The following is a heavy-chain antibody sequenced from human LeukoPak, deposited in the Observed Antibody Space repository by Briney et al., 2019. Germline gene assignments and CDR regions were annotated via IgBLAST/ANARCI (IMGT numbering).Heavy chain of an antibody. V-gene: IGHV1-2*02. CDR1: GYTFTGYY. D-gene: IGHD1-26*01. CDR2: INPNSSGT. Sequence: GASVKVSCKSSGYTFTGYYMHWVRQAPGQGLEWMGWINPNSSGTDYAQKFQGRVTMTRDTSISTAYMELRRLRSDDTAVYYCARGGDLVGATTTGYYYGMDVWGQGTTVTVSS. J-gene: IGHJ6*02. CDR3: ARGGDLVGATTTGYYYGMDV.